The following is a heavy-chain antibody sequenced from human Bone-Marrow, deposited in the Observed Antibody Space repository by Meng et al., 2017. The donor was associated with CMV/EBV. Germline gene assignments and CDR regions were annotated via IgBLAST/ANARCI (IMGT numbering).Heavy chain of an antibody. CDR3: ARGWSGWYSY. CDR1: GGSFSGYY. D-gene: IGHD6-19*01. Sequence: SETLSLTCTVYGGSFSGYYWSWICQPPGKGLEWIGEINHSGSTNYNPSLKSRVTISLDTSKNQFSLKMSSVTAADTAVYYCARGWSGWYSYWGQGTLVTVSS. V-gene: IGHV4-34*01. CDR2: INHSGST. J-gene: IGHJ4*02.